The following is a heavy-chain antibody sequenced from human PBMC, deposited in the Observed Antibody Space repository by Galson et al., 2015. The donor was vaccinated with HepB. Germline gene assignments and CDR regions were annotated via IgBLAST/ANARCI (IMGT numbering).Heavy chain of an antibody. J-gene: IGHJ5*02. CDR2: ISYDGSKK. Sequence: SLRLSCAASGFTFRNYGMHWVRQAPGKGLEWVALISYDGSKKYIADSVKGRFTISRDNSKNTLYLQMNGLRVEDTAVYYCARAQGDDYGDRGRWFDPWGQGTLVTVSS. D-gene: IGHD4-17*01. CDR3: ARAQGDDYGDRGRWFDP. CDR1: GFTFRNYG. V-gene: IGHV3-30*05.